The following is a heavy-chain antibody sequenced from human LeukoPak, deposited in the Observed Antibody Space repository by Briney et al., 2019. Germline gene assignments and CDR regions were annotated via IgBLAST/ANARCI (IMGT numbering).Heavy chain of an antibody. CDR3: TSLGYSSCWLDS. CDR1: GGSFNDNY. V-gene: IGHV4-59*01. CDR2: VYHNGHS. J-gene: IGHJ5*01. Sequence: SETLSLTCTVSGGSFNDNYWNWIRHPPGKGLEWIGYVYHNGHSDYSPSLKSRVTISVDTSTHQFSLKMISVTAADTAVYYCTSLGYSSCWLDSWGHGSLVIVSS. D-gene: IGHD2-2*03.